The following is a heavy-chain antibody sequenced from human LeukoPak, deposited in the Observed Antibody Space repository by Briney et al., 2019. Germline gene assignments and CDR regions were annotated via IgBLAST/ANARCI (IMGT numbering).Heavy chain of an antibody. CDR3: ANSLPTVSTRNYFDY. Sequence: SETLSLTCSVSDDSISRRGYYWSWIRQRPEMSLEWMGYIYYNGRSGNTYYNLALKSRVTMSIDTGEKHFSLRLTSVTAADTAVYYCANSLPTVSTRNYFDYWGQGTLVIVSS. CDR1: DDSISRRGYY. CDR2: IYYNGRSGNT. J-gene: IGHJ4*02. V-gene: IGHV4-31*03. D-gene: IGHD5/OR15-5a*01.